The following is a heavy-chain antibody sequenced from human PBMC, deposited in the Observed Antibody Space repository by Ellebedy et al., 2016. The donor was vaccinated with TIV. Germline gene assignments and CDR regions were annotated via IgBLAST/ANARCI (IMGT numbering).Heavy chain of an antibody. CDR2: TKHDGSEK. V-gene: IGHV3-7*01. Sequence: PGGSLRLSCAASGFTFSTYWMGWVRQAAGKGLEWVANTKHDGSEKYYVDSVMGRFTISRDNAMNALYLQMNSLRAEDTAVYYCARGGNWDLDYWGQGILVTVSS. J-gene: IGHJ4*02. D-gene: IGHD7-27*01. CDR3: ARGGNWDLDY. CDR1: GFTFSTYW.